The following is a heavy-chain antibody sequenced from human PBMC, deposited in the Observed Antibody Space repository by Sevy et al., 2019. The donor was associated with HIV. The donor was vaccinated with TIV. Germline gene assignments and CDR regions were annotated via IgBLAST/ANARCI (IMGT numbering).Heavy chain of an antibody. CDR3: AREEGSGYFDL. Sequence: GGSLRLSCAASGFTFSSYAMHWVRQAPGKGLERVAVISYDGSNKYYADSVKGRFTISRDNSKNTLYLQMNSLRAEDTAVYYCAREEGSGYFDLWGRGTLVTVSS. CDR1: GFTFSSYA. CDR2: ISYDGSNK. J-gene: IGHJ2*01. V-gene: IGHV3-30-3*01.